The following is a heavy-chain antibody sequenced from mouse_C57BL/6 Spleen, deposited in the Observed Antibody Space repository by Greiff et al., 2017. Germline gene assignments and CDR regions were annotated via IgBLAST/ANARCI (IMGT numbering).Heavy chain of an antibody. CDR3: ARIRTGDWYFDV. Sequence: VQLQQSGAELVRPGASVKLSCTASGFNIKDDYMHWVKQRPEQGLEWIGWIDPENGDTEYASKFQGKATITADTSSNTAYLQLSSLTYADSAVYYCARIRTGDWYFDVWGTQTTVTVSS. CDR2: IDPENGDT. J-gene: IGHJ1*03. CDR1: GFNIKDDY. V-gene: IGHV14-4*01. D-gene: IGHD4-1*01.